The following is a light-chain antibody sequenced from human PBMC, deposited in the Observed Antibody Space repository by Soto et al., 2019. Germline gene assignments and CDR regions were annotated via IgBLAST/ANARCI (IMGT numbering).Light chain of an antibody. V-gene: IGKV3-20*01. CDR2: GAS. J-gene: IGKJ2*01. CDR3: QQYGSSPHT. CDR1: QSVSSSY. Sequence: EMVLTQSPGTLSLSPGERATLSCRASQSVSSSYLAWDQQKPGQATRLLIYGASSRATGIPDRFSGSGSGTDFTLTISRLEPEDFAVYYCQQYGSSPHTFGQGTKLDIK.